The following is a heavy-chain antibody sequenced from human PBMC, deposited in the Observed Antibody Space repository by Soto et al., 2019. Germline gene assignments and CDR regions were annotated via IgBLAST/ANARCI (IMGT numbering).Heavy chain of an antibody. J-gene: IGHJ6*02. Sequence: QVQLQESGPGLVKPSQTLSLTCTVSGGSIGSGGYYWSWIRQHPGKGLEWIGYIYYSGSTYYNPSLTSRVIISVDTSKNQFSLRLNYVTAADTAVYYCARVDRYYYYGMDVWGQGTTVTVSS. CDR2: IYYSGST. V-gene: IGHV4-31*03. CDR3: ARVDRYYYYGMDV. CDR1: GGSIGSGGYY.